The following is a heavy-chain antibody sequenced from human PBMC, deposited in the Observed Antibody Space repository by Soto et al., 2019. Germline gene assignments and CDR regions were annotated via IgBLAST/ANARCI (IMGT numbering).Heavy chain of an antibody. CDR3: AKDLFHIAVIPGPFDY. Sequence: PGGSLRLSCAASGFTFSSYGMHWVRQAPGKGLEWVAVISYDGSNKYYADSVKGRFTISRDNSKNTLYLQMNSLRAEDTAVYYCAKDLFHIAVIPGPFDYWGQGTLVTVSS. CDR1: GFTFSSYG. D-gene: IGHD2-2*02. J-gene: IGHJ4*02. V-gene: IGHV3-30*18. CDR2: ISYDGSNK.